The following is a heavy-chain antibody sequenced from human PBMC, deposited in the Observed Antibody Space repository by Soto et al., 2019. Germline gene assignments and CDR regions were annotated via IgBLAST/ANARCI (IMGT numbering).Heavy chain of an antibody. CDR2: MKQDGSEK. V-gene: IGHV3-7*01. CDR1: GFTFSRYW. J-gene: IGHJ6*02. D-gene: IGHD4-4*01. CDR3: ARDTRDSMYRGYYYGMDL. Sequence: EVQLVESGGGLVQPGGSLRLSCVASGFTFSRYWMTWVRQAPGKGLEWVANMKQDGSEKDYVDSVKGRFTISRDNAENSVYLQMNSLRAEDTAVYYCARDTRDSMYRGYYYGMDLWGQGTTVTVSS.